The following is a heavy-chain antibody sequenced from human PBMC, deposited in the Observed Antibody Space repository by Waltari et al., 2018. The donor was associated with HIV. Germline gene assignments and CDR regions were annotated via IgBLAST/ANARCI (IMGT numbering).Heavy chain of an antibody. CDR3: AKDLSYGTDWPYFDK. D-gene: IGHD2-8*02. J-gene: IGHJ4*02. CDR1: GFALGGVD. Sequence: QVQLAESGGGVVQPGRSLTLSCAASGFALGGVDMHWVRQAPGKGLEWVALISFDGKKEYYSDSVKGRFTISRDNSGSRLFLQMNNLRPEDTGVYFCAKDLSYGTDWPYFDKRGQGTLVTVSS. CDR2: ISFDGKKE. V-gene: IGHV3-30*18.